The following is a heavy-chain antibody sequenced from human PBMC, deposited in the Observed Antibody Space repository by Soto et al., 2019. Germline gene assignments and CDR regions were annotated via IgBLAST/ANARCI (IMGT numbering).Heavy chain of an antibody. CDR3: ARDPYGSGSYYFDY. D-gene: IGHD3-10*01. V-gene: IGHV3-21*01. CDR2: ISSSSSYI. Sequence: LSLTCAASGFTFSSYSMNWVRQAPGKGLEWVSSISSSSSYIYYADSVKGRFTISRDNAKNSLYLQMNSLRAEDTAVYYCARDPYGSGSYYFDYWGQGTLVTVSS. J-gene: IGHJ4*02. CDR1: GFTFSSYS.